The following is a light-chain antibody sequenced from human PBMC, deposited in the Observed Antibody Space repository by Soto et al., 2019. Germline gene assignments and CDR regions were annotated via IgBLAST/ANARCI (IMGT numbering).Light chain of an antibody. CDR2: GAS. CDR3: QQYGSSPWT. CDR1: QSVSSSY. V-gene: IGKV3-20*01. J-gene: IGKJ1*01. Sequence: EIVLTQSPGTLSLSPGERATLSCRASQSVSSSYLAWYQQKPGQAPRLLIYGASSRATGIPDGFSGSGSGTDFTLTISRLEPEEFAVYYCQQYGSSPWTFGQGTKVEIK.